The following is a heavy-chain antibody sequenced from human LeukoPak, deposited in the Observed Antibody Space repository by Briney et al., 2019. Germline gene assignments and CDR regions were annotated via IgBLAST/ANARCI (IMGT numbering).Heavy chain of an antibody. CDR3: ARGYRAPDY. D-gene: IGHD4-11*01. CDR2: ISSTGGYT. V-gene: IGHV3-11*06. Sequence: GGSLRLSCAASGFTFGDYYMSWIRQAPGKGLEWISYISSTGGYTNYADSVKGRFTISRDNAKNSLYLQMNSLRAEDTAVYYCARGYRAPDYWGQGTLVTVSS. J-gene: IGHJ4*02. CDR1: GFTFGDYY.